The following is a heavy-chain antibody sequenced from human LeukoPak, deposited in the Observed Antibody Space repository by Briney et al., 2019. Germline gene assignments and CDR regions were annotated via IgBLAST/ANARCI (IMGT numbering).Heavy chain of an antibody. Sequence: SETLSLTCTVSGGSISSSSFYWGWIRQPPGKGLEWIGEINHSGSTNYNPPLKSRVTISVDTSKNQFSLKLSSVTAADTAVYYCATHVLRYFDWLNPFDYWGQGTLVTVSS. V-gene: IGHV4-39*07. J-gene: IGHJ4*02. CDR1: GGSISSSSFY. CDR3: ATHVLRYFDWLNPFDY. CDR2: INHSGST. D-gene: IGHD3-9*01.